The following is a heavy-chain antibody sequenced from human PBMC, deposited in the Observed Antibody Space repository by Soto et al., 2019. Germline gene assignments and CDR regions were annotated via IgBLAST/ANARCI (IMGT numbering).Heavy chain of an antibody. Sequence: ASVKVSCKASGYTFTSYGISWVRQAPGQGLEWMGWISAYNGNTNYVQKLQGRVTMTTDTSTSTAYMELRSLRSDDTAVYYCARGTYYYDSSGYAFDIWGQGTMVTVSS. CDR2: ISAYNGNT. D-gene: IGHD3-22*01. V-gene: IGHV1-18*01. CDR3: ARGTYYYDSSGYAFDI. J-gene: IGHJ3*02. CDR1: GYTFTSYG.